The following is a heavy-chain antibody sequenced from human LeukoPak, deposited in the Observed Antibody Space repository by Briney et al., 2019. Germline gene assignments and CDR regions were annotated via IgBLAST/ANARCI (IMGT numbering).Heavy chain of an antibody. D-gene: IGHD1-26*01. CDR3: ATSRWELPPRYYFDY. CDR2: IYYSGST. V-gene: IGHV4-59*08. Sequence: PSETLSLTCTVSGGSISSYYWSWIRQPPGKGLEWIGYIYYSGSTNYNPSLQSRVTISVDTSKNQFSLKLSSVTAADTAVYYCATSRWELPPRYYFDYWGQGTLVTVSS. CDR1: GGSISSYY. J-gene: IGHJ4*02.